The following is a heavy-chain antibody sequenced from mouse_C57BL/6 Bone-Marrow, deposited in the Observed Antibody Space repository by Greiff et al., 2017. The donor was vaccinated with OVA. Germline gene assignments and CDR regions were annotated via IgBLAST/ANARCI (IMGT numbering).Heavy chain of an antibody. V-gene: IGHV5-17*01. CDR3: ARYGYLHY. D-gene: IGHD1-1*02. Sequence: EVKLMESGGGLVKPGGSLKLSCAASGFTFSDYGMHWVRQAPEKGLEWVAYISSGSNTIYYADTVKGRFTISRDNAKNTLFLQMTSLRSEDTAMYYCARYGYLHYWGQGTTLTVSS. J-gene: IGHJ2*01. CDR2: ISSGSNTI. CDR1: GFTFSDYG.